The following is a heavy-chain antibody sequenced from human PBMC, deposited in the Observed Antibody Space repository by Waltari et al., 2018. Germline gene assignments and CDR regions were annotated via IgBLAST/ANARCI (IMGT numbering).Heavy chain of an antibody. D-gene: IGHD6-19*01. V-gene: IGHV3-48*01. CDR3: ARVLAVAGYYFDH. J-gene: IGHJ4*02. CDR1: GFTFSRYC. CDR2: ISSSTATI. Sequence: EVQLVESGGGLVQPGGSLRLSCADSGFTFSRYCMTWVRQAPGKGLEWVSYISSSTATIYYADSVKGRFTISRDNAKNSLYLQMNSLRAEDTAVYYCARVLAVAGYYFDHWGQGTLVTVSS.